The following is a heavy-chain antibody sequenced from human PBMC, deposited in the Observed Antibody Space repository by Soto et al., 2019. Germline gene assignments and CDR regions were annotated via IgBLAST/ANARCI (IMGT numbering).Heavy chain of an antibody. J-gene: IGHJ4*02. CDR2: INPNSGGT. Sequence: ASVKVSCKASGYTYTGYYMHWVRHASGQGLESMGWINPNSGGTNYAQKFQGRVTMTRDTSISTAYMELSRLRSDDTAVYYCARDDSSGWYIFAYWGQGTLVTVSS. D-gene: IGHD6-19*01. V-gene: IGHV1-2*02. CDR3: ARDDSSGWYIFAY. CDR1: GYTYTGYY.